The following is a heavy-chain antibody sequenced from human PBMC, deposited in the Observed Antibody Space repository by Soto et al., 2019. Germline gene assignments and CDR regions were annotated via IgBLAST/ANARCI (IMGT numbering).Heavy chain of an antibody. V-gene: IGHV4-34*01. J-gene: IGHJ5*02. CDR1: GGSFSDYY. Sequence: QVQLQQWGAGLLKPSETLSLTCDVYGGSFSDYYWSWIRQAPGKGLEWIGEINHRGSTNYKSSLKSRVTISVETSKSQFTLKVRSVTAADTAVYYCERGLPRTAAVVSGWFDPWGQGTMVTVSS. D-gene: IGHD6-13*01. CDR3: ERGLPRTAAVVSGWFDP. CDR2: INHRGST.